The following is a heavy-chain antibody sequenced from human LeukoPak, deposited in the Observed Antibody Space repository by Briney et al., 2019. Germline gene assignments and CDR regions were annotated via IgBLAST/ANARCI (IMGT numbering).Heavy chain of an antibody. Sequence: TGGSLRLSCAASGFTFNNYVMTWVRQAPGMGLEWVSTISDTAGSTYYADSVKGRFTISRDNSKNTLYLQMNSLRAEDTAVYYCAKKKGTGIYYFDYWGQGTLVTVSS. CDR1: GFTFNNYV. CDR2: ISDTAGST. CDR3: AKKKGTGIYYFDY. J-gene: IGHJ4*02. D-gene: IGHD3/OR15-3a*01. V-gene: IGHV3-23*01.